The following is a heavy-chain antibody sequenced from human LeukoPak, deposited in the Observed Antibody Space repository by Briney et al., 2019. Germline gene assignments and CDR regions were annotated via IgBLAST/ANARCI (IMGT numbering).Heavy chain of an antibody. CDR1: GGSISSYY. J-gene: IGHJ4*02. Sequence: PSETLSLTCTVSGGSISSYYWSWIRQPAGKGLEWIGRIYTSGSTNYNPSLKSRVTMSVDTSKNQFSLKLSSVTAADTAVYYCARDVTRSSIAARPLDYWGQGTLVTVSS. V-gene: IGHV4-4*07. CDR3: ARDVTRSSIAARPLDY. CDR2: IYTSGST. D-gene: IGHD6-6*01.